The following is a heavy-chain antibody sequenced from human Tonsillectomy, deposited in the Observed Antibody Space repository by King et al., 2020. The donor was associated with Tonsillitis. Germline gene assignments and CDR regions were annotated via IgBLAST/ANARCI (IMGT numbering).Heavy chain of an antibody. CDR1: GFTFSSYS. Sequence: QLVQSGGGLVQPGGSLRLSCAASGFTFSSYSMNWVRQAPGKGLEWVSYISSSSSTIYYADSVKGRFTISRDNAKNSLYLQMNSRRAEDTAVYYCARDFLDYYDSSGYYHYYGMDVWGQGTTVTVSS. CDR2: ISSSSSTI. V-gene: IGHV3-48*01. D-gene: IGHD3-22*01. J-gene: IGHJ6*02. CDR3: ARDFLDYYDSSGYYHYYGMDV.